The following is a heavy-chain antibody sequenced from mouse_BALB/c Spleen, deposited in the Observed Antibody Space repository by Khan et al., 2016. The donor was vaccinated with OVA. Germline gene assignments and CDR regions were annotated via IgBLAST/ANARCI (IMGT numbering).Heavy chain of an antibody. CDR1: GYTFTSYV. Sequence: EVQLKQSGPELVKPGASVKMSCKASGYTFTSYVMHWVKQKPGLGLEWIGYIYPFNDNTNYNEKFKDKATLTSDKSSSTAYMELSSLTAEDSAVDCGAPVGTYDVWFAYWGQGTLVTVSA. V-gene: IGHV1S136*01. CDR3: APVGTYDVWFAY. J-gene: IGHJ3*01. CDR2: IYPFNDNT. D-gene: IGHD2-12*01.